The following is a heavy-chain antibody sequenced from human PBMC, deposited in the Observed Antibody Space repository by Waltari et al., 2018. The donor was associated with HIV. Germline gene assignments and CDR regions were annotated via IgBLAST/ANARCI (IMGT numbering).Heavy chain of an antibody. CDR3: ARIAYDSSGYGWFDP. CDR1: GYTFTCFW. Sequence: EVQLVESGGGLVQPGGSVTHSCAACGYTFTCFWLHWVRQAPGKGLVWVSRINGDGSTTSYADSVKGRFTISRDNAKNTLYLQMNSLRAEDTAVYYCARIAYDSSGYGWFDPWGQGTLVTVSS. D-gene: IGHD3-22*01. J-gene: IGHJ5*02. V-gene: IGHV3-74*01. CDR2: INGDGSTT.